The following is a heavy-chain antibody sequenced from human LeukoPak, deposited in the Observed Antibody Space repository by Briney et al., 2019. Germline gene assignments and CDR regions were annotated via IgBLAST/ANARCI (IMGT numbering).Heavy chain of an antibody. CDR3: ARVSYYDSSGLHDFDY. Sequence: SETLSLTCTVSGGSISSSYYWGWIRQPPGKGLEWIGSIYYSGSTYYNPSLKSRVTISVDTSKNQFSLKLSSVTAADTAVYYCARVSYYDSSGLHDFDYWGQGTLVTVSS. D-gene: IGHD3-22*01. CDR1: GGSISSSYY. J-gene: IGHJ4*02. CDR2: IYYSGST. V-gene: IGHV4-39*07.